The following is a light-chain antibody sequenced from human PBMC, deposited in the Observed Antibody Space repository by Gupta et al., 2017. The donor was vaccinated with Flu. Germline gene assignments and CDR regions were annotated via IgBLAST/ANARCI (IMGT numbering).Light chain of an antibody. V-gene: IGKV3-15*01. CDR1: QSVSSD. J-gene: IGKJ2*01. Sequence: PATLSVSPEERATLSCRASQSVSSDLAWYQQESGLAPRLLSYGASARSTDILARSSGSGSVTEFTLRMSSLQSEDFAVYYCLQDNNWGHTFGQGTKLEIK. CDR2: GAS. CDR3: LQDNNWGHT.